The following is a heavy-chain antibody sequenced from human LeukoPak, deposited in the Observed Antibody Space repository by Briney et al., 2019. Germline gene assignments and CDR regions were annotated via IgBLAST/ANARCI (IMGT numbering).Heavy chain of an antibody. CDR2: ISSSGYTT. CDR1: GFTFSDYY. J-gene: IGHJ4*02. CDR3: ARETAYNRLDY. V-gene: IGHV3-11*04. Sequence: GGSLRLSCAASGFTFSDYYMAWIRQAPGQGLEWISYISSSGYTTYDADSVKGRFTISRDNAQNYLYLQMNSLRVEDTAVYFCARETAYNRLDYWGQGTLVTVSS. D-gene: IGHD1-1*01.